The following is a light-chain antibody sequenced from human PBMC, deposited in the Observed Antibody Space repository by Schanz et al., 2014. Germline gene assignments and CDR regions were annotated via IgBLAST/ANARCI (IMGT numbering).Light chain of an antibody. CDR3: QQYNSYSQT. CDR1: QSISSR. J-gene: IGKJ2*01. CDR2: GAS. V-gene: IGKV1-5*01. Sequence: DIQMTQSPSTLSASVGDRVTITCRASQSISSRLAWYQQKPGKAPNLLIFGASSLESGVPSRFSGSGSGTEFTLTITSLQPDDFATYYCQQYNSYSQTFGQGTRLQIK.